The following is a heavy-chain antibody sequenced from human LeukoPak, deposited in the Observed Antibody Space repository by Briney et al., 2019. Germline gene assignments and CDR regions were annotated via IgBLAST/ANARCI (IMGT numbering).Heavy chain of an antibody. CDR1: GFTFNNYA. CDR2: VSSSGDKT. Sequence: GGSLRLSCAASGFTFNNYAMSWVRQAPGKGLEWVSLVSSSGDKTYYPESVKGRFTISRDNSKDTLYLQMNSLRAEDTAVYYCANYGRHFASWGQGTLVTVSP. V-gene: IGHV3-23*01. D-gene: IGHD4-17*01. CDR3: ANYGRHFAS. J-gene: IGHJ4*02.